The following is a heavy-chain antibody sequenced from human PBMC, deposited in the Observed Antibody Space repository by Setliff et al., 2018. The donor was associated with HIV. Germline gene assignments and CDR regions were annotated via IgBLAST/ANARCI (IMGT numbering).Heavy chain of an antibody. Sequence: ASVKVSCKASGYTFSGYYMHWVRQAPGQGLEWMGWINPNSGGTNYAQKFQGRVTMTRDTSINTAYMELSGLRSEDTAVYYCARVTSDSSGYYWGYYFDYWGQGTRVTVSS. CDR1: GYTFSGYY. V-gene: IGHV1-2*02. J-gene: IGHJ4*02. D-gene: IGHD3-22*01. CDR3: ARVTSDSSGYYWGYYFDY. CDR2: INPNSGGT.